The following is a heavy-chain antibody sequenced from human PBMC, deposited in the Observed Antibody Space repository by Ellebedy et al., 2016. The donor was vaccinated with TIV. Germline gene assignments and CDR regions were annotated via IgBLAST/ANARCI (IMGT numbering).Heavy chain of an antibody. CDR2: ISDGGNK. CDR3: AGSDYGDPPEWFDP. D-gene: IGHD4/OR15-4a*01. J-gene: IGHJ5*02. Sequence: SETLSLTXSVSGGTVSTYKWNWIRHYLGKALEWIGYISDGGNKIYNPSLKTRVTMSVDAARNQVSLSLRSVTAADTAVYYCAGSDYGDPPEWFDPWGPGTRVTVSA. CDR1: GGTVSTYK. V-gene: IGHV4-59*02.